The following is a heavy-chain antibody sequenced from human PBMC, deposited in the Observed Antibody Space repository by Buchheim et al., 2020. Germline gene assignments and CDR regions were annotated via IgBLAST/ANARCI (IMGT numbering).Heavy chain of an antibody. V-gene: IGHV3-23*01. D-gene: IGHD2-15*01. J-gene: IGHJ6*02. CDR1: GFTFKTYA. Sequence: EVQLLESGGGLVQPGGSLRLSCAASGFTFKTYAMSWVRQAPGKGLEWVSAIGGSGADTYYGDSVKGRFTISRDNSKNTVYLQMNYLRAEDTAVYYCAKAVGWWYYGMDVWGQGTT. CDR3: AKAVGWWYYGMDV. CDR2: IGGSGADT.